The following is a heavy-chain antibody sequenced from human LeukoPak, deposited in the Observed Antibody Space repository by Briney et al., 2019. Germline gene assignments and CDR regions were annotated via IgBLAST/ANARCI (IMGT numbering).Heavy chain of an antibody. CDR1: GGSFSGYY. V-gene: IGHV4-34*01. J-gene: IGHJ4*02. Sequence: SETLSLTCAVYGGSFSGYYWSWIRQPPGKGLEWIGEINHSGSTNYNPSLKSRVTISVDTSKDQFSLKLSSVTAADTAVYYCARGITIFGVDYWGQGTLVTVPS. CDR2: INHSGST. D-gene: IGHD3-3*01. CDR3: ARGITIFGVDY.